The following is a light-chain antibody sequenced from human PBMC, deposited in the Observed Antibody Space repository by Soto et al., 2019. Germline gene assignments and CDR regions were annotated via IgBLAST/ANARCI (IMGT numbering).Light chain of an antibody. CDR1: QGISNY. V-gene: IGKV1-27*01. Sequence: DIQMTQSPSSLSASVGDRVTISCRASQGISNYLAWYQQKPGKVPKLLIYAASTLQSGIPSRFSGSGSGTDFTLTISSLQPEDVATYYCQKYNSALYTFGQGTKLELK. CDR3: QKYNSALYT. CDR2: AAS. J-gene: IGKJ2*01.